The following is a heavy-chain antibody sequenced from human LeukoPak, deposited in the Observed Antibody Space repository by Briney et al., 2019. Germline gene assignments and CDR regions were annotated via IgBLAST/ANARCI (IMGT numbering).Heavy chain of an antibody. J-gene: IGHJ4*02. V-gene: IGHV5-51*01. CDR3: ARHETGPYFDY. CDR2: IYPGDSDT. Sequence: GASLKISCKGSGYIFTSYWIGWVRQLPGKGLECMGIIYPGDSDTRYSPSFQGQVTISADKSISTAYLQWSSLKASDTAMYYCARHETGPYFDYWGQGTLVTVSS. CDR1: GYIFTSYW. D-gene: IGHD1-1*01.